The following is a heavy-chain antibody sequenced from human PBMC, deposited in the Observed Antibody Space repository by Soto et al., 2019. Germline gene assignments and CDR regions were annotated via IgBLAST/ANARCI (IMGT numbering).Heavy chain of an antibody. J-gene: IGHJ3*02. V-gene: IGHV3-23*01. Sequence: GGSLRLSCVAYTFTLSSYGMTWVRQAPGKGLEWVSSISPSGGNTYYADSVKGRFTISRDNSKNTLYLQMNSLRAEDTAVYYCAKVAQNDAFDIWGQGTMVTVSS. CDR2: ISPSGGNT. CDR1: TFTLSSYG. CDR3: AKVAQNDAFDI.